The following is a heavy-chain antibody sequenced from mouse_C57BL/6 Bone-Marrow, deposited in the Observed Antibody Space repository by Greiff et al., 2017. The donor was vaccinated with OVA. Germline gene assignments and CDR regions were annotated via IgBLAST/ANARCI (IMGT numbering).Heavy chain of an antibody. CDR3: ASPYYGSSPWFAY. Sequence: VQGVESGPELVKPGASVKISCKASGYAFSSSWMNWVKQRPGKGLEWIGRIYPGDGDTNYNGKFKGKATLTADKSSSTAYMQLNSLTSEDSAVYFCASPYYGSSPWFAYWGQGTLVTVSA. D-gene: IGHD1-1*01. CDR2: IYPGDGDT. CDR1: GYAFSSSW. V-gene: IGHV1-82*01. J-gene: IGHJ3*01.